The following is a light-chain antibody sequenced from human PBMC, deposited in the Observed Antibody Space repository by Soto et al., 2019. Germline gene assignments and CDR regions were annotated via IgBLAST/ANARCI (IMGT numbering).Light chain of an antibody. CDR2: GAS. V-gene: IGKV3-20*01. Sequence: EIVVTQSPGTLSLSPGEGATLSCRASQSVSTNFFAWYQQKPGQTPRRLIYGASTRATGIPDRFSGSGSGTDFTLTISRLDPEDFAVYYCLQYGRTSWTFGQGTNVDIK. CDR3: LQYGRTSWT. J-gene: IGKJ1*01. CDR1: QSVSTNF.